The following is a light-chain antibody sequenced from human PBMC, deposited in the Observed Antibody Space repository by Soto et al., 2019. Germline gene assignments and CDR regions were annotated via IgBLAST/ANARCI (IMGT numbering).Light chain of an antibody. CDR3: QQYNNWPIT. Sequence: EIVMTQSPATLSVSPGERATHSCRASQSVSSNLAWYQQKPGQAPRLLIYGAFTRATAFPARFSGSGSGTEFTLTISSLQSEDFAVYYCQQYNNWPITFGQGTRLEIK. J-gene: IGKJ5*01. CDR1: QSVSSN. CDR2: GAF. V-gene: IGKV3-15*01.